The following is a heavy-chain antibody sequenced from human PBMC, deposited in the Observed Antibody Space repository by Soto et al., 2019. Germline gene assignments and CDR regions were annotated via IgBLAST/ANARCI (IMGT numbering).Heavy chain of an antibody. J-gene: IGHJ4*02. D-gene: IGHD3-10*01. CDR1: GFSVNNAW. CDR3: ATGTGTLDY. CDR2: IKKKSDGGTT. Sequence: EVQLVQSGGGLLKPGGSLRLSCAGSGFSVNNAWMTWFRQFPGQGLECVARIKKKSDGGTTEYAAPVKGRFSISRDDSTNTLYLQMNSLKSEDTALYYCATGTGTLDYWGQGALVTVSS. V-gene: IGHV3-15*01.